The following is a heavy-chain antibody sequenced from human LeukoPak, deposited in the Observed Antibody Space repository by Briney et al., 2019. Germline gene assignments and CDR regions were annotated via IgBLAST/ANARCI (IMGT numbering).Heavy chain of an antibody. CDR1: GGSFSGYY. CDR2: INHSGST. CDR3: AREDTGGLDY. D-gene: IGHD2-8*02. J-gene: IGHJ4*02. V-gene: IGHV4-34*01. Sequence: SETLSLTCAVYGGSFSGYYWSWIRQPPGKGLEWIGEINHSGSTNYNPSLKSRVTISVDTSKNQFSLKLISVTAADTAVYYCAREDTGGLDYWGQGILVTVSP.